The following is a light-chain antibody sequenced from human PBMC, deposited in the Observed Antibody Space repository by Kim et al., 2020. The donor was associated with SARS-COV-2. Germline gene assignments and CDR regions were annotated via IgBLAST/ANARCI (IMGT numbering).Light chain of an antibody. V-gene: IGKV3-15*01. CDR1: QSVSSN. Sequence: EIVMTQSPATLSVSPGERATLSCRASQSVSSNQVCYQQKKGQDPTLIIYGASTRATGITARMSGSGCSTEFTPTISSRLSADFSVYYYWQYNSCSSYTFGQGTKLEI. CDR3: WQYNSCSSYT. J-gene: IGKJ2*01. CDR2: GAS.